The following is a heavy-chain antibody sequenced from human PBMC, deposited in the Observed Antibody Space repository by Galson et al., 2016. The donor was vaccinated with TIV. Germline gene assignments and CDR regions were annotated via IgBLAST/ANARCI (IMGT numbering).Heavy chain of an antibody. J-gene: IGHJ6*02. Sequence: PALVKPTQTVTLTCTFSGFSLTTSGVSVVWIRQPPGKALEWLARIDWDGDKYYNASLKTRVSISKDTSKNQVVLTMTNMDQADTGTYYCARNSGHYYGMDVWGQGTTVTVSS. CDR3: ARNSGHYYGMDV. V-gene: IGHV2-70*11. CDR1: GFSLTTSGVS. CDR2: IDWDGDK.